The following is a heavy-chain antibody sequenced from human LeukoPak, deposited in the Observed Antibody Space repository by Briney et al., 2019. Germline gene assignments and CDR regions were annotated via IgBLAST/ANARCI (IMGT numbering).Heavy chain of an antibody. CDR1: GFTFSSYA. Sequence: GRSLRLSCAASGFTFSSYAMHWVRQAPGKGLEWVAVISYDGSNKYYADSVKGRFTISRDNSKNTLYLQMNSLRAEDTAVYYCAREGTLGVYFDYWGQGTLATVSS. CDR2: ISYDGSNK. V-gene: IGHV3-30-3*01. J-gene: IGHJ4*02. CDR3: AREGTLGVYFDY.